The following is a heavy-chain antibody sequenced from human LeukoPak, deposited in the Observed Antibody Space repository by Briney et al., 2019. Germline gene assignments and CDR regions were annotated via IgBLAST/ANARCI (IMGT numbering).Heavy chain of an antibody. CDR1: GYTLTELS. Sequence: GASVKVSCKVSGYTLTELSMHWVRQAHAKGLAWMGGSDHGHGETIYAQKSQDRITMIEDTSTETAYLELSSLRYEGTAVYVCATGGIWDLLNYWGQGTRDTLSA. CDR3: ATGGIWDLLNY. V-gene: IGHV1-24*01. J-gene: IGHJ4*02. D-gene: IGHD1-26*01. CDR2: SDHGHGET.